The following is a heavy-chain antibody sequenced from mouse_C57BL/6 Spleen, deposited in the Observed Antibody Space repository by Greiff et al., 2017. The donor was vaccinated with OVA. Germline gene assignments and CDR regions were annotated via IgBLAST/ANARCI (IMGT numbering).Heavy chain of an antibody. Sequence: QVQLQQPGAELVRPGSSVKLSCKASGYTITSYWMHWVKQRPIQGLEWIGNIDPSDSETHYNQKFKDKATLTVDKSSSTAYMQLSSLTSEDSAVYYCARDGNYYYAMDYWGQGTSVTVSS. CDR1: GYTITSYW. V-gene: IGHV1-52*01. CDR2: IDPSDSET. D-gene: IGHD2-1*01. J-gene: IGHJ4*01. CDR3: ARDGNYYYAMDY.